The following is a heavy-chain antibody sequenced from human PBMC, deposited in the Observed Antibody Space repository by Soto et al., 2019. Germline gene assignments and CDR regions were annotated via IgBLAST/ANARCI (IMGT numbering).Heavy chain of an antibody. Sequence: EVQLLESGGGLVQPGGSLRLSCAASGFTFSSYAMSWVRQAPGKGLEWVSAISGSGGSTYYADSVKGRFTISRDNSKNPLYLQMNSLRAEDTAVYYCARIRNSNYEASEYYYYYGMDVWGQGTTVTVSS. CDR3: ARIRNSNYEASEYYYYYGMDV. V-gene: IGHV3-23*01. D-gene: IGHD4-4*01. J-gene: IGHJ6*02. CDR1: GFTFSSYA. CDR2: ISGSGGST.